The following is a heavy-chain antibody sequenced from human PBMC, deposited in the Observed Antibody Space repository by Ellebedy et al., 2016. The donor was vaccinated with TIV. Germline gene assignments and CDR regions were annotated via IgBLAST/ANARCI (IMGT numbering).Heavy chain of an antibody. Sequence: GESLKISCAASGFTFSNHEMNWVRQAPGKGLEWVSYISSSGSTTYYTDSVNGRFSISRDNAKNSLYLQMKSLKAEETAVYYWAGGEDYDDSSGYYHALYDYWGQGTLVTVSS. CDR1: GFTFSNHE. J-gene: IGHJ4*02. CDR2: ISSSGSTT. D-gene: IGHD3-22*01. V-gene: IGHV3-48*03. CDR3: AGGEDYDDSSGYYHALYDY.